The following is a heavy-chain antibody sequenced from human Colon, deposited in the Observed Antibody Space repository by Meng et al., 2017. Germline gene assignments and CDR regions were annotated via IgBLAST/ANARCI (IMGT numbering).Heavy chain of an antibody. J-gene: IGHJ3*02. CDR3: THPLIVGAANALDI. Sequence: GEFLKISCAASGFPFSNYWMSWVRQAPGKGLEWVANINQDASSKDYVASVKGRFTISRDNAKNSLYLQMNSLRAEDTAVYYCTHPLIVGAANALDIWGPGTMVTVSS. CDR1: GFPFSNYW. V-gene: IGHV3-7*01. D-gene: IGHD1-26*01. CDR2: INQDASSK.